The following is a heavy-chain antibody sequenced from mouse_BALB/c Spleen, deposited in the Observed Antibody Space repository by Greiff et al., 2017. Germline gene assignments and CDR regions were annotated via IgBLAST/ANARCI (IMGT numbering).Heavy chain of an antibody. CDR1: GFTFSDYY. J-gene: IGHJ4*01. Sequence: EVQLVESGGGLVKPGGSLKLSCAASGFTFSDYYMYWVRQTPEKRLEWVATISDGGSYTYYPDSVKGRFTISRDNAKNNLYLQMSSLKSEDTAMYYCARERVITTATRGAMDYWGQGTSVTVSS. CDR3: ARERVITTATRGAMDY. CDR2: ISDGGSYT. V-gene: IGHV5-4*02. D-gene: IGHD1-2*01.